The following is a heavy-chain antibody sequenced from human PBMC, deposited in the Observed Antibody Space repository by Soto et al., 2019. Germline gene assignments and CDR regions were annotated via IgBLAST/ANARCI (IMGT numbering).Heavy chain of an antibody. CDR3: ARDLDQGCSGGSCYSTGACDM. D-gene: IGHD2-15*01. V-gene: IGHV3-7*01. CDR1: GFTFSNYW. J-gene: IGHJ3*02. CDR2: IKQDGNEK. Sequence: EVQLVESGGGLVQPGGSLRLSCAVSGFTFSNYWLSWVRQAPGKGLEWVANIKQDGNEKYSVDSVKGRFTISRDNAKKSLYLQMNSLRAEETAVYYCARDLDQGCSGGSCYSTGACDMWGLGTVVTVSS.